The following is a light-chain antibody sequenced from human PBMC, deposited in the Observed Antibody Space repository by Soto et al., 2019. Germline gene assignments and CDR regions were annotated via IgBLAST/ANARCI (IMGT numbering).Light chain of an antibody. CDR1: QSISSW. CDR3: QQYNSYPLT. J-gene: IGKJ4*01. V-gene: IGKV1-5*01. CDR2: DAS. Sequence: DIQMTQSPSTLSASVGDRVTITCRASQSISSWLAWYQQKPGKAPKLLIYDASSLESGVPSRFSGSGSGTEFTLTISSMQTDDFATYYCQQYNSYPLTFGGGTKVDIK.